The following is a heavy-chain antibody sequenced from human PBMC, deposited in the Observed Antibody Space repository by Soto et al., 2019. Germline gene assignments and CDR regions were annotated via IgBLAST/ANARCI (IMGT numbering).Heavy chain of an antibody. CDR1: GFTFSSYG. J-gene: IGHJ4*02. V-gene: IGHV3-30*18. D-gene: IGHD3-10*01. CDR3: AKQTMVRGVSMDY. Sequence: QVQLVESGGGVVQPGRSLRLSCAASGFTFSSYGMHWVRQAPGKGLEWVAVISYDGSNKYYADSVKGRFTISRANSKNTLYLQINSLRAEDTAVYYCAKQTMVRGVSMDYWGQGTLVTVSS. CDR2: ISYDGSNK.